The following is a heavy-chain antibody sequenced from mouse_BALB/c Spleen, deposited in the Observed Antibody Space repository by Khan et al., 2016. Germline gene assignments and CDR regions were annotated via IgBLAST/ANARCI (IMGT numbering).Heavy chain of an antibody. Sequence: VQLQESGPSLVQPSQSLSITCTVSGFSLTTYVVHWVRQSPGKGLEWLGVIWRGGSTDYNAAFMSRLRITKDNSKSQVFFKMNSLQADDTAIYYCAKVDYDDSDGAWFAYWGQGSLVTVSA. D-gene: IGHD2-13*01. V-gene: IGHV2-5-1*01. CDR2: IWRGGST. CDR3: AKVDYDDSDGAWFAY. J-gene: IGHJ3*01. CDR1: GFSLTTYV.